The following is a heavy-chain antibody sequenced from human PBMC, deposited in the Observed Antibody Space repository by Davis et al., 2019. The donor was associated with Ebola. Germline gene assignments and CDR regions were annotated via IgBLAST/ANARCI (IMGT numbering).Heavy chain of an antibody. D-gene: IGHD3-3*01. Sequence: SVKVSCKASGGTFSSYAISWVRQAPGQGLEWMGGIIPSFGTANYAQKFQGRVTITADESTSTAYMELSSLRSEDTAVYYCARVGNLGFLEWSMPEYYFDYWGQGTLVTVSS. CDR2: IIPSFGTA. CDR3: ARVGNLGFLEWSMPEYYFDY. CDR1: GGTFSSYA. J-gene: IGHJ4*02. V-gene: IGHV1-69*13.